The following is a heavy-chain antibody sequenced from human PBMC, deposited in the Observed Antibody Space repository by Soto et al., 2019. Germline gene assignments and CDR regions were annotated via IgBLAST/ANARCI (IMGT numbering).Heavy chain of an antibody. CDR3: ARVVAATNYYYYYYMDV. CDR1: GYTFTSYD. J-gene: IGHJ6*03. V-gene: IGHV1-8*01. Sequence: QVQLVQSGAEVKKPGASVKVSCKASGYTFTSYDINWVRQATGQGLEWMGWMNPNSGNTGYAQKFQGRVTMTRNTSISTAYMELSSLRSEDTAMYYCARVVAATNYYYYYYMDVWGKGTTVTVSS. D-gene: IGHD2-15*01. CDR2: MNPNSGNT.